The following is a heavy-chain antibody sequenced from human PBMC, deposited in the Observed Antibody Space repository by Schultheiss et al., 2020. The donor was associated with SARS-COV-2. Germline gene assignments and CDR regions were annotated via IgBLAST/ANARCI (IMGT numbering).Heavy chain of an antibody. CDR2: IYYSGST. D-gene: IGHD2-2*01. J-gene: IGHJ4*02. Sequence: GSLRLSCTVSGGSISSSSYYWGWIRQPPGKGLEWIGSIYYSGSTYYNPSLKSRVTMSIDTSNNQFSLKLSSVTAADTAVYYCARDDGASWYVDYFDSWGQGTLVTV. CDR1: GGSISSSSYY. CDR3: ARDDGASWYVDYFDS. V-gene: IGHV4-39*07.